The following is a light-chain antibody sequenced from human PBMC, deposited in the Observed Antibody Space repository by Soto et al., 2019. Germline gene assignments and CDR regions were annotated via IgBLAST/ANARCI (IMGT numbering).Light chain of an antibody. V-gene: IGKV3-11*01. CDR3: QQRSNSPLT. J-gene: IGKJ3*01. CDR2: DAS. Sequence: PGVRATLSSRASQSISSYLAWYQQKHGQAPRLLIYDASNRATGIPARFSGSGSGTDFTLPLSRLEPEESSVYYCQQRSNSPLTFGPGTKVDIK. CDR1: QSISSY.